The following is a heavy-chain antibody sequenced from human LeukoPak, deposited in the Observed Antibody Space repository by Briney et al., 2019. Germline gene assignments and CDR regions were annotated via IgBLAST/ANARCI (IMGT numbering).Heavy chain of an antibody. Sequence: GGSLRLSCVASGFTVSNSYMSWVRQAPGKGLEWVSVIYSDGGTFYSDSVKGRFTISSDYSKSTLYLQMNSLRADDTAVYYCARDSNGPAFWGQGTLVTVSS. V-gene: IGHV3-53*01. D-gene: IGHD6-19*01. CDR2: IYSDGGT. CDR3: ARDSNGPAF. J-gene: IGHJ4*02. CDR1: GFTVSNSY.